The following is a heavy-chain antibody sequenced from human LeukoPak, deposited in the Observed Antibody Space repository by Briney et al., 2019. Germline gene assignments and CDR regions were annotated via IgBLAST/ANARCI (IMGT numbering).Heavy chain of an antibody. D-gene: IGHD6-19*01. CDR1: GFTFSSYA. Sequence: GGSLRLSCAASGFTFSSYAMSWVRQAPGKGLEWVSAISGSGGSTYYADSVKGRFTISGDNSKNTLYLQMNSLRAEDTAVYYCLVSQWLSGLDAFDIWGQGTMVTVSS. V-gene: IGHV3-23*01. J-gene: IGHJ3*02. CDR3: LVSQWLSGLDAFDI. CDR2: ISGSGGST.